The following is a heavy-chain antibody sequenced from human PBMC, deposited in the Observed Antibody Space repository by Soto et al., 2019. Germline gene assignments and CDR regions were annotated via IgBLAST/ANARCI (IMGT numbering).Heavy chain of an antibody. J-gene: IGHJ4*02. Sequence: GASVKVSCKASGGTFSSYAISWVRQAPGQGLEWMGGIIPIFGTANYAQKFQGRVTITADESTSTAYMELSSLRSEDTAIYYCARGNYYYDSSGSYYAGDYWGQGTLVTVSS. D-gene: IGHD3-22*01. V-gene: IGHV1-69*13. CDR1: GGTFSSYA. CDR2: IIPIFGTA. CDR3: ARGNYYYDSSGSYYAGDY.